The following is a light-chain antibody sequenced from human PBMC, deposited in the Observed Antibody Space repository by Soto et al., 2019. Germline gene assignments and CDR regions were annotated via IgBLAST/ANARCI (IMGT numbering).Light chain of an antibody. V-gene: IGKV4-1*01. CDR2: WAS. Sequence: DIVMIQSPDSLAASLGERATINCKSSQSLLYDSNNKNYLAWYQQKPGQPPKLLIYWASMRESGVPDRFSGSGSGTDFTLTITSLQAEDVAVYYCQQYYCLPLTFGGGGMVDI. J-gene: IGKJ4*01. CDR1: QSLLYDSNNKNY. CDR3: QQYYCLPLT.